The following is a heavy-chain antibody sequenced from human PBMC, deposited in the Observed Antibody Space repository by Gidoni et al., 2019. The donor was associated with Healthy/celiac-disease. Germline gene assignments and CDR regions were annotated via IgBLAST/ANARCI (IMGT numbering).Heavy chain of an antibody. Sequence: QITLKESGPTLVKPTQTLTLTCTFSGFSLSTSGVGVGWIRQPPGKALEWLALIYWDDDKRYSPSLKSRLTITKDTSKNQVVLTMTNMDPVGTATYYCAHSWQQPAPLHTEYFQHWGQGTLVTVSS. CDR2: IYWDDDK. V-gene: IGHV2-5*02. J-gene: IGHJ1*01. CDR1: GFSLSTSGVG. CDR3: AHSWQQPAPLHTEYFQH. D-gene: IGHD6-13*01.